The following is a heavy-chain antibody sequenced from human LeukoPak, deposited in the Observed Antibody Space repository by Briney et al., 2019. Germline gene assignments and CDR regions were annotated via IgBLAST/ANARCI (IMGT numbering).Heavy chain of an antibody. V-gene: IGHV4-34*01. D-gene: IGHD3-3*01. J-gene: IGHJ5*02. Sequence: SETLSLTCAVYGGSFSGYYWSWIRQPPGKGLEWIGEINHSGSTNYNPSLKSRVTISVDTSNNQFPLKLSSVTAADTAVYYCARGSNDFWNGYYNWFDPWGQGTLVTVPS. CDR1: GGSFSGYY. CDR2: INHSGST. CDR3: ARGSNDFWNGYYNWFDP.